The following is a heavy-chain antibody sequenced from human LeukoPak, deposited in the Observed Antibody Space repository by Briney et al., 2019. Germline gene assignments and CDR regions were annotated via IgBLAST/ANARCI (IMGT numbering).Heavy chain of an antibody. J-gene: IGHJ4*02. CDR2: IYYSGST. Sequence: PSETLSLTCTVSGGSISSYYWSWIRQPPGKGLEWIGYIYYSGSTYYNPSLKSRVTISVDTSKNQFSLKLSSVTAADTAVYYCATGHYGDYRLGNWGQGTLVTVSS. V-gene: IGHV4-59*12. D-gene: IGHD4-17*01. CDR3: ATGHYGDYRLGN. CDR1: GGSISSYY.